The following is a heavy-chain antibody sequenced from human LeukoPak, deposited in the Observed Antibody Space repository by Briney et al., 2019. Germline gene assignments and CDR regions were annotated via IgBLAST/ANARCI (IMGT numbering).Heavy chain of an antibody. Sequence: TGGSLRLSCAASGFTFSNAWMSWVRQAPGQGLEWVGRIKSKTDGGTTDYAAPVKGRFTISRDDSKNTLYLQMNSLKTEDTAVYYCTTVKGAAGTFGYYFDYWGQGTLVTVSS. J-gene: IGHJ4*02. CDR3: TTVKGAAGTFGYYFDY. V-gene: IGHV3-15*01. CDR1: GFTFSNAW. D-gene: IGHD3-16*01. CDR2: IKSKTDGGTT.